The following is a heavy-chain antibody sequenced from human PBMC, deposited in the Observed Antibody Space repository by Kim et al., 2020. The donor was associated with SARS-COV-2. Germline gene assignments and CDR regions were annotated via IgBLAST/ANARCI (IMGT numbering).Heavy chain of an antibody. CDR1: GASIGFHY. Sequence: SETLSLTCTVSGASIGFHYWSWIRQPPGKGLEWLGYTYYSGSTNYNPSLWNRVTITVDISKSQLSLRLTSVTAADTAVYYCARNRGGTNVFLDYWGQGA. CDR2: TYYSGST. J-gene: IGHJ4*02. D-gene: IGHD1-26*01. CDR3: ARNRGGTNVFLDY. V-gene: IGHV4-59*08.